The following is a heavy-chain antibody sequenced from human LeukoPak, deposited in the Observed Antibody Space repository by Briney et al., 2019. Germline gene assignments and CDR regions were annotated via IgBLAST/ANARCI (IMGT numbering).Heavy chain of an antibody. CDR3: AKEGWLQSWDY. V-gene: IGHV3-7*01. J-gene: IGHJ4*02. D-gene: IGHD5-24*01. CDR1: GFTFTKHW. CDR2: IREDGNEK. Sequence: GGSLRLSCAATGFTFTKHWMSWVRQTIGKGLECVAKIREDGNEKHYVDSVKGRFTISRDNAKNTLYLQMNSLRAEDTAVYYCAKEGWLQSWDYWGQGTLVTVSS.